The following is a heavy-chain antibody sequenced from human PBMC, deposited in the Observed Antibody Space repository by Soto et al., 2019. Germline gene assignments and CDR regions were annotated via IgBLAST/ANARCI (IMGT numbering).Heavy chain of an antibody. D-gene: IGHD7-27*01. Sequence: KQSPTLSLTCAISGDSVSSNSAAWNWIRQSPSRGLEWLGRTFYRSKWYHDYAVSMQGRITINPDTPKNQFSLQVNSVTPEDTAVYYCARDFLGMGTPFDYWGQGILVTVSS. V-gene: IGHV6-1*01. CDR1: GDSVSSNSAA. CDR3: ARDFLGMGTPFDY. J-gene: IGHJ4*02. CDR2: TFYRSKWYH.